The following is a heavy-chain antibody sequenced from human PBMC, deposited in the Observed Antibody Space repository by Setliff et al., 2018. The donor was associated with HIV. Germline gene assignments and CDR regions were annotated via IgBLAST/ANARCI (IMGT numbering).Heavy chain of an antibody. V-gene: IGHV4-39*01. CDR1: GGSISSSSYY. D-gene: IGHD3-10*01. J-gene: IGHJ4*02. Sequence: PSETLSLTCTVSGGSISSSSYYWGWIRQPPGKGLEWIGSMYYSGSTYYNPSLKSRVTISVDTSKNQFSLKLSSVTAADTAVYCCALSSGSYYNALDNWGQGTLVTVSS. CDR2: MYYSGST. CDR3: ALSSGSYYNALDN.